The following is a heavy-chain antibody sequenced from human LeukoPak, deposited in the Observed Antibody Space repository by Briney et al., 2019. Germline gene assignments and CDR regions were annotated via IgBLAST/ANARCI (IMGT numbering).Heavy chain of an antibody. J-gene: IGHJ5*02. V-gene: IGHV3-11*04. CDR3: AKIGYSSGPIWFDP. CDR1: GFTFSDYY. Sequence: GGSLRLSCAASGFTFSDYYMSWIRQAPGKGLEWVSYISSSGSTIYYADSVKGRFTISRDNSKNTLYLQMNSLRAEDTAVYYCAKIGYSSGPIWFDPWGQGTLVTVSS. CDR2: ISSSGSTI. D-gene: IGHD6-19*01.